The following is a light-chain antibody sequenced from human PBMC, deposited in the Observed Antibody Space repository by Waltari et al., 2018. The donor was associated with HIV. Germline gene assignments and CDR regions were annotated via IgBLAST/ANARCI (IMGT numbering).Light chain of an antibody. Sequence: QLVLTQSPSASASLGASVKLTCTLSSGHSKYDIAWQKQQSEKGPRFLMKVNSDGSHNKGDGIPDRFSWSSSGAERYLTISSLQSDDEADYYCQTWENDSKVFVGGTKLTVV. CDR1: SGHSKYD. CDR3: QTWENDSKV. CDR2: VNSDGSH. J-gene: IGLJ3*02. V-gene: IGLV4-69*01.